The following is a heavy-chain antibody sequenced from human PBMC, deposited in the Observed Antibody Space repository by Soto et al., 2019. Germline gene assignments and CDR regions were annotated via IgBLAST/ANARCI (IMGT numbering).Heavy chain of an antibody. J-gene: IGHJ4*02. CDR3: ASRDPGTSVDY. Sequence: LSLTCAVSGGSFTSNNWWTWVRQPPGQGLEWIGEIYRTGSTNYNPSLKSRVTISLDKSEKQISLKVTSLTAADTAVYYCASRDPGTSVDYWGQGTLVTAPQ. CDR1: GGSFTSNNW. CDR2: IYRTGST. V-gene: IGHV4-4*02. D-gene: IGHD1-7*01.